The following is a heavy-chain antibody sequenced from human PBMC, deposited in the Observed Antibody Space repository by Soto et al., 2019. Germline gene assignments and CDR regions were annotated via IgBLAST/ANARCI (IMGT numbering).Heavy chain of an antibody. CDR1: GFTFSSYA. CDR3: AREGGDSSGRYGGYYFDY. CDR2: ISTNGGST. V-gene: IGHV3-64*01. Sequence: EVQLVESGGGLVQPGGSLRLSCAASGFTFSSYAMHWDRQAPGKGLEYVSTISTNGGSTYYANSVKGRFTISRDNSKNTLHLQMGSLRAEDTAVYYCAREGGDSSGRYGGYYFDYWGQGTLVTVSS. J-gene: IGHJ4*02. D-gene: IGHD6-19*01.